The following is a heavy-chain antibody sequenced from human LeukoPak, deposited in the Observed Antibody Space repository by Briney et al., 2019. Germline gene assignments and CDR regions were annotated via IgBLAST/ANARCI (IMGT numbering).Heavy chain of an antibody. V-gene: IGHV1-69*01. CDR2: IIPIFGTA. Sequence: GASVKVSCKASGGTFSSYAISWVRQAPGQGLEWMGGIIPIFGTANYAQKFQGRVTITADESTSTAYMELSSLRSEDTAVYYCARVGCSSTSCSLDYWGQGTLVTVSS. D-gene: IGHD2-2*01. CDR3: ARVGCSSTSCSLDY. J-gene: IGHJ4*02. CDR1: GGTFSSYA.